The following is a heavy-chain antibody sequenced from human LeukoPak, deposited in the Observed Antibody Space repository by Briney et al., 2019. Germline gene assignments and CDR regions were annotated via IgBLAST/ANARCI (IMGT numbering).Heavy chain of an antibody. CDR2: ISSYGGST. Sequence: SGGSLRLSCSASGFTFSNYAMHWVRQAPGKGLEYVSAISSYGGSTNYADSVKGRFTISRDNSKNTLYLQMSSLRAEDTAVYYCAKMNNGWSRGWFDPWGQGALVTVSS. CDR3: AKMNNGWSRGWFDP. J-gene: IGHJ5*02. D-gene: IGHD6-19*01. CDR1: GFTFSNYA. V-gene: IGHV3-64D*09.